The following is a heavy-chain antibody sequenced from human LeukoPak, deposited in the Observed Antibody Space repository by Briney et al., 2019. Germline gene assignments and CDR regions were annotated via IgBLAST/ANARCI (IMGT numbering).Heavy chain of an antibody. Sequence: GGSLSLSCAASGFTFSSYWLCWVRQDPGKGLEWVANIKQDGSEKYYVDSVKGRFTISRDNAKNTLYLQMNSLRAEDTAVYYCARDLPGGYWYFDFWGHGTLVTVSS. D-gene: IGHD3-10*01. CDR3: ARDLPGGYWYFDF. CDR2: IKQDGSEK. J-gene: IGHJ2*01. V-gene: IGHV3-7*05. CDR1: GFTFSSYW.